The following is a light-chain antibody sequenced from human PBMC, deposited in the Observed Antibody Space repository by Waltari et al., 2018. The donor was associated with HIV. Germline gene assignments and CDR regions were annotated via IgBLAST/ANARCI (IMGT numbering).Light chain of an antibody. CDR2: AVS. V-gene: IGLV2-14*01. J-gene: IGLJ2*01. Sequence: QSVLTQPPSVSGAPGQRVTISCTGTSRDVGGYNYVSRYQQHPDKAPKLMIYAVSNRPSGVSNRFSGSKSGNTASLTISGLQAEDEADYYCTSYTSSSTVVFGGGTKLTVL. CDR3: TSYTSSSTVV. CDR1: SRDVGGYNY.